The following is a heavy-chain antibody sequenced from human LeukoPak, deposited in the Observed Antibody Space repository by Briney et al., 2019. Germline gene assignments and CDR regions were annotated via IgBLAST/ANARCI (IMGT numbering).Heavy chain of an antibody. Sequence: SETLSLTCTVSGGSISSYYWSWLRQPAGEGLEWIGRIYTSGSTNYNPSLKSRVTMSVDTSKNQFSLKLSSVTAADTAVYYCARDRDYYYYMDVWGKGTTVTISS. CDR3: ARDRDYYYYMDV. V-gene: IGHV4-4*07. J-gene: IGHJ6*03. CDR1: GGSISSYY. CDR2: IYTSGST.